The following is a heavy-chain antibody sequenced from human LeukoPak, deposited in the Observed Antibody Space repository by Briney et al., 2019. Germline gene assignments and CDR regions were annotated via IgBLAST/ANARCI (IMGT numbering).Heavy chain of an antibody. CDR2: ISYDGSNK. CDR3: AKELSKTGGNP. Sequence: GGSLRLSCAASGFTFSSYGMHWVRQAPGKGLEWVAVISYDGSNKYYADSVKGRFTISRDDSKNTLYLQMNSLRAEDTAVYYCAKELSKTGGNPWGQGTLVTVSS. D-gene: IGHD4-23*01. J-gene: IGHJ5*02. CDR1: GFTFSSYG. V-gene: IGHV3-30*18.